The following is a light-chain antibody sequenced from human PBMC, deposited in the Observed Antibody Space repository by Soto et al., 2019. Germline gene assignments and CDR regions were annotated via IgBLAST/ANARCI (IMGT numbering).Light chain of an antibody. J-gene: IGKJ1*01. CDR2: GAS. V-gene: IGKV1-6*01. CDR1: QGIRTD. Sequence: AVQLTQSPSSLSASVGDRVTITCRASQGIRTDLGWYQQSPGKAPKVLIVGASTLQSGVPSRFSGSGSGTEFTLTISSLQPDDFATYYCQHYNSYSRTFGQGTNVELK. CDR3: QHYNSYSRT.